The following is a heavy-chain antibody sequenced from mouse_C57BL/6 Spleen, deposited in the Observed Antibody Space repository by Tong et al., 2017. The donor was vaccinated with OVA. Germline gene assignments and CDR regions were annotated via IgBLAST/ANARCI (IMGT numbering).Heavy chain of an antibody. D-gene: IGHD1-1*01. CDR1: GYTFTGYW. J-gene: IGHJ3*01. CDR3: ARDYSWFAY. V-gene: IGHV1-9*01. Sequence: VQLQESGPELVKPGASVKLSCKATGYTFTGYWIEWVKQRPGHGLEWIGEILPGSGSTNYNEKFKGKATFTADTSSSTAYMELARLTSEDSAVYYCARDYSWFAYWGQGTLVTVSA. CDR2: ILPGSGST.